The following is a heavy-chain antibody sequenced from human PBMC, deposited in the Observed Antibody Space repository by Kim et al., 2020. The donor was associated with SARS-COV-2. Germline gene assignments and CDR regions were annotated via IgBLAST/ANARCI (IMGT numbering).Heavy chain of an antibody. V-gene: IGHV3-33*06. D-gene: IGHD4-17*01. CDR1: GFTFSSYG. J-gene: IGHJ2*01. CDR3: AKVDDLFDYGDRGNWYFDL. CDR2: IWYDGSNK. Sequence: GGSLRLSCAASGFTFSSYGMHWVRQAPGKGLEWVAVIWYDGSNKYYADSVKGRFTISRDNSKNTLYLQMNSLRAEDTAVYYCAKVDDLFDYGDRGNWYFDLWGRGTLVTVSS.